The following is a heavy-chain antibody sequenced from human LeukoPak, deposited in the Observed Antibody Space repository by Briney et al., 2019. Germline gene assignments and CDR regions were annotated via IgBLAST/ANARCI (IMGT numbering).Heavy chain of an antibody. V-gene: IGHV3-9*01. D-gene: IGHD2-2*03. J-gene: IGHJ6*02. CDR1: GFTFDDYA. Sequence: GGSLRLSCAASGFTFDDYAMHWVRQAPGKGLEWVSGISWNSGSIGYANSVKGRFTISRDNAKNSLYLQMNSLRAEDTALYYCAKDISAGGYCSSTSCPYYYGMDVWGQGTTVTVSS. CDR2: ISWNSGSI. CDR3: AKDISAGGYCSSTSCPYYYGMDV.